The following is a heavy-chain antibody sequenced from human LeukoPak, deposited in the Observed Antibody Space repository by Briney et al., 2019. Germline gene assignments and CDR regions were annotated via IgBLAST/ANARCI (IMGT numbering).Heavy chain of an antibody. CDR1: GYTFTSYG. CDR3: ARGSRRLSSLPGDSFDY. Sequence: ASVKVSCKASGYTFTSYGISWVRQAPGQGLEWMGWISAYNGNTNYAQKLQGRVTMTTDTSTSTAYMELSSLRSEDTAVYYCARGSRRLSSLPGDSFDYWGQGTLVTVSS. V-gene: IGHV1-18*04. J-gene: IGHJ4*02. CDR2: ISAYNGNT. D-gene: IGHD2-2*01.